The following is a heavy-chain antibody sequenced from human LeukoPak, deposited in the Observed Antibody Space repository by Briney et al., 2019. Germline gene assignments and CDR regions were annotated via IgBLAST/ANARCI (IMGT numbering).Heavy chain of an antibody. J-gene: IGHJ4*02. V-gene: IGHV1-2*02. D-gene: IGHD6-19*01. Sequence: GASVKVSCKASGYTFTGYYMHWVRQAPGQGLEWMGWINPNSGGTNYAQKFQGRVTMTRDTSISTAYMELSRLRSDDTAVHYCARVGYSSGQEIRRYYFDYWGQGTLVTVSS. CDR2: INPNSGGT. CDR1: GYTFTGYY. CDR3: ARVGYSSGQEIRRYYFDY.